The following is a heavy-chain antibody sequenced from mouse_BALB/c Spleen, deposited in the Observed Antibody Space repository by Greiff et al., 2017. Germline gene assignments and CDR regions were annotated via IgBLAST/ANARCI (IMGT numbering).Heavy chain of an antibody. D-gene: IGHD4-1*01. CDR3: VRDGGTGTGYFDV. J-gene: IGHJ1*01. CDR2: IWTGGGT. Sequence: QVQLQQSGPGLVAPSQSLSITCTVSGFSLTSYDISWIRQPPGKGLEWLGVIWTGGGTNYNSAFMSRLSISKDNSKSQVFLKMNSLQTDDTAIYYCVRDGGTGTGYFDVWGAGTTVTVSS. CDR1: GFSLTSYD. V-gene: IGHV2-9-2*01.